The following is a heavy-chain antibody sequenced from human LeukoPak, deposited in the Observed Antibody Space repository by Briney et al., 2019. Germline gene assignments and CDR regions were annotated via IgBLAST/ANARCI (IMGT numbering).Heavy chain of an antibody. V-gene: IGHV4-34*01. CDR1: GGSFSGYY. CDR2: INHSGST. D-gene: IGHD2-2*01. Sequence: SETLSLTCAVYGGSFSGYYWSWIRQPPGKGLGWIGEINHSGSTNYNPSLKSRVTISVDTSKNQFSLKLSSVTAADTAVYYCARRPRVVPAASYYYGMDVWGKGTTVTVSS. CDR3: ARRPRVVPAASYYYGMDV. J-gene: IGHJ6*04.